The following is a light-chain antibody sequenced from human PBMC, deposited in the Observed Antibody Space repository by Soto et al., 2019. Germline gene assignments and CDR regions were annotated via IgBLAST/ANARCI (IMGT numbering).Light chain of an antibody. V-gene: IGLV2-8*01. CDR1: SSDVGGYNY. CDR2: EVS. Sequence: QPALTQPPSASGPPGQSVTISCTGTSSDVGGYNYVSWYQQHPGKAPKLMIYEVSKRPSGVPDRLSGSKSGNTASLTVSGLQVEDEADYYCASYTGSDTLVFGGGTKLTVL. J-gene: IGLJ2*01. CDR3: ASYTGSDTLV.